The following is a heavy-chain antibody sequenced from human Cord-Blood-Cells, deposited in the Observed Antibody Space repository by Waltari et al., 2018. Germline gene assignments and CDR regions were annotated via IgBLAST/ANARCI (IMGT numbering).Heavy chain of an antibody. CDR3: ARYSSSWYYFDY. D-gene: IGHD6-13*01. J-gene: IGHJ4*02. CDR1: GCSVSSGSYY. CDR2: IYYSGST. V-gene: IGHV4-61*01. Sequence: QVQLQESGPGLVKPSETLSLPCTVSGCSVSSGSYYWSWIRQPPGKGLEWIGYIYYSGSTNYNPSLKSRVTISVDTSKNQFSLKLSSVTAADTAVYYCARYSSSWYYFDYWGQGTLVTVSS.